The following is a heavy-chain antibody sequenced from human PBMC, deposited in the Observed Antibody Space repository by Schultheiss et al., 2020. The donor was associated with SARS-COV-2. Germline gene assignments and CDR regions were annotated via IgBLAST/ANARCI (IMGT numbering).Heavy chain of an antibody. CDR1: GFTFYDYA. D-gene: IGHD4-17*01. J-gene: IGHJ3*02. CDR3: SRNFDYGDNDAFDI. Sequence: GGSLRLSCAASGFTFYDYAMHWVRQAPGKGLEWVAGIDYNSGAFGYADSVKGRFTISRDNAKNTLYLEMNGLRAEDTAVYYCSRNFDYGDNDAFDIWGQGTMVTVSS. V-gene: IGHV3-9*01. CDR2: IDYNSGAF.